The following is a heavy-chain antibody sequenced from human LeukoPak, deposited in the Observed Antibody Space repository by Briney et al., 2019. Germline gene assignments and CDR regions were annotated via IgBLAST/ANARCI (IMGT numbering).Heavy chain of an antibody. V-gene: IGHV1-8*01. CDR1: GYTFTSYD. Sequence: ASVKVSCKSSGYTFTSYDINWVRQATGQGLEWMGWMSPNSGNTGYAQKFQGRVTMTRNTSISTAYMGLSSLRSEDTAVYYCARGLINRSGWYVHYRIFDYWGQGTLVTVSS. D-gene: IGHD6-19*01. CDR2: MSPNSGNT. J-gene: IGHJ4*02. CDR3: ARGLINRSGWYVHYRIFDY.